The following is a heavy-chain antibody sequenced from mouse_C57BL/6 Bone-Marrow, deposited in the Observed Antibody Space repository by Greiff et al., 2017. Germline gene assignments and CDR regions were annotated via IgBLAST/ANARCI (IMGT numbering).Heavy chain of an antibody. CDR1: GFNIKDYY. V-gene: IGHV14-1*01. Sequence: SGAELVRPGASVKLSCTASGFNIKDYYMHWVKQRPEQGLEWIGRIDPEDGDTEYAPKFQGKATMTADTSSNTAYLQLSSLTSEDTAVYYCTSSPAVVAPYWYFDFWCTGTTVTVSS. J-gene: IGHJ1*03. CDR2: IDPEDGDT. CDR3: TSSPAVVAPYWYFDF. D-gene: IGHD1-1*01.